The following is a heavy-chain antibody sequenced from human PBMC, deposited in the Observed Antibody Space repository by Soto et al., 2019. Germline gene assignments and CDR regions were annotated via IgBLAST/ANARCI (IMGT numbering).Heavy chain of an antibody. CDR2: ISYDGSNK. D-gene: IGHD2-2*01. CDR1: GFTLRSYA. J-gene: IGHJ4*02. V-gene: IGHV3-30-3*01. CDR3: ARDPGCISTSCYGPTDY. Sequence: QVQLVASGGGVVQPGRSLRLSCAASGFTLRSYAMHWVRQAPGTGLEWVAVISYDGSNKYYADSVKGRFTISSDNSKNTLYLQMNSLRAEDTAVSSCARDPGCISTSCYGPTDYWGQGTLVTVSS.